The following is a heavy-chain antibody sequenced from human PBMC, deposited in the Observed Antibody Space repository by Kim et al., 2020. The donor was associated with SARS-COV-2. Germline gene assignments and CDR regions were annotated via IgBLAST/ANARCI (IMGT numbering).Heavy chain of an antibody. Sequence: SETLSRTCAVYGGPFSGYYWSWIRQSPGKGLEWIGEINHGGSTNYNASLKSRVTISVDTSKNHFSLNLTSVTAADTAVYYCARGRGIIRNYYYYYMDVWG. CDR3: ARGRGIIRNYYYYYMDV. CDR1: GGPFSGYY. CDR2: INHGGST. V-gene: IGHV4-34*01. D-gene: IGHD1-20*01. J-gene: IGHJ6*03.